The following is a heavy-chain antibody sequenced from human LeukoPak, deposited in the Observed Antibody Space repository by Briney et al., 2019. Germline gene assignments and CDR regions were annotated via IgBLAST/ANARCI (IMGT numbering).Heavy chain of an antibody. Sequence: GGSLRLSCAASGLTFSTYTMNWVRQAPGKGLEWISYITTSRTTYYADSVKGRFIISRDNAKNSLYLQMNSLRAEDTAVYYCVRDWAYAFDIWGQGTMVTVSS. CDR1: GLTFSTYT. J-gene: IGHJ3*02. CDR3: VRDWAYAFDI. D-gene: IGHD3-16*01. CDR2: ITTSRTT. V-gene: IGHV3-48*01.